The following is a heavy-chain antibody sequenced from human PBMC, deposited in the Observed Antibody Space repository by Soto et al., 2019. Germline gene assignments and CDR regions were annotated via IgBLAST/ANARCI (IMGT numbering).Heavy chain of an antibody. CDR3: ARGVGSSPPQY. CDR1: GGSVSVYY. Sequence: QVQLQESGPGQVKPSETLSLTCTISGGSVSVYYWSWIRQSTGQGLEWIGYIYASGSPYYNPSLSSRVTISADTSKNQISLKLTSPTAADTAVYYCARGVGSSPPQYWGRGTLVTVSS. D-gene: IGHD1-26*01. CDR2: IYASGSP. V-gene: IGHV4-59*02. J-gene: IGHJ4*02.